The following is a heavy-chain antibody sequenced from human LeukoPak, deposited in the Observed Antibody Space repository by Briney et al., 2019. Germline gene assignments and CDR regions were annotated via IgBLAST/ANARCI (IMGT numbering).Heavy chain of an antibody. D-gene: IGHD3-3*01. CDR2: INPNSGGT. J-gene: IGHJ4*02. V-gene: IGHV1-2*02. Sequence: ASVKVSCKASGYTFTGYYMHWVRQAPGQGLEWMGWINPNSGGTNYAQKFQGRVTMTRDMPTSTVYMELSSLRSEDTAVYYCARAYDFWSGYPLFDYWGQGTLVTVSS. CDR1: GYTFTGYY. CDR3: ARAYDFWSGYPLFDY.